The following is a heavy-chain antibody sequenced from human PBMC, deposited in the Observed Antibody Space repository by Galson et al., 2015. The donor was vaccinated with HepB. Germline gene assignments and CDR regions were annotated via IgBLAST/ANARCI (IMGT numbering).Heavy chain of an antibody. CDR3: ARDLRGYSGPIYGFDY. Sequence: SVKVSCKASGGTFSSYAISWVRQAPGQGLEWMGGIIPIFGTANYAQKFQGRVTITADESTSTAYMELSSLRSEDTAVYYCARDLRGYSGPIYGFDYWGQGTLVTVSS. CDR2: IIPIFGTA. J-gene: IGHJ4*02. CDR1: GGTFSSYA. D-gene: IGHD5-12*01. V-gene: IGHV1-69*13.